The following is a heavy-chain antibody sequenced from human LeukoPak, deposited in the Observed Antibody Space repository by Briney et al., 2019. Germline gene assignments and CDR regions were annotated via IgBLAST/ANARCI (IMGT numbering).Heavy chain of an antibody. CDR2: IWYDGSNK. J-gene: IGHJ6*02. D-gene: IGHD3-3*01. CDR3: ARDQFALRFLNYYGMDV. CDR1: GFTFSNYG. V-gene: IGHV3-33*01. Sequence: GRSLRLSCAASGFTFSNYGMHWVRQAPGKGLEWVALIWYDGSNKYYTDSVKGRLTISRDNSKDTLFLQMNSLRAEDTAVYYCARDQFALRFLNYYGMDVWGQGTTVTVSS.